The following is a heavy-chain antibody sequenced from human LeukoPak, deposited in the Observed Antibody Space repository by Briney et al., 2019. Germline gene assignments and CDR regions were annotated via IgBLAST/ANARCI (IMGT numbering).Heavy chain of an antibody. CDR2: IRYDGSNK. J-gene: IGHJ4*02. CDR3: AKAKGKWEVNFDY. V-gene: IGHV3-30*02. D-gene: IGHD1-26*01. CDR1: GFTFSSYG. Sequence: GGSLRLSCAASGFTFSSYGMHWVRQAPGTGLERLAFIRYDGSNKYYADSVKGRLTISRDNSKTKLYLQMNRLRGEDTAVYYCAKAKGKWEVNFDYWGQGTLVTVSS.